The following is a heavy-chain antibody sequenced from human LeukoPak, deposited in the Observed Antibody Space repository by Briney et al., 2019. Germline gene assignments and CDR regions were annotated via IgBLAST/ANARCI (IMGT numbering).Heavy chain of an antibody. J-gene: IGHJ5*02. CDR1: GGSISSYY. D-gene: IGHD2-21*02. CDR2: FSASGNS. Sequence: PSETLSLTRTVSGGSISSYYWSWIRQPAGKGLEWIGRFSASGNSNYNPSLKSRLTISVDRSKNQFSLKLTSVTSADTAVYYCARDTRYYYGGYCSDWFDPWGQGTLVTVSS. V-gene: IGHV4-4*07. CDR3: ARDTRYYYGGYCSDWFDP.